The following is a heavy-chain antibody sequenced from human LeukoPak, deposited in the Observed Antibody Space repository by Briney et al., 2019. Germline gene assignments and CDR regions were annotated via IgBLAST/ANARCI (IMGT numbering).Heavy chain of an antibody. CDR1: GYTFSSYW. J-gene: IGHJ4*02. CDR2: IYPVDSDT. D-gene: IGHD3-22*01. Sequence: GESLKISCKGSGYTFSSYWIGWVRQMPGKGLEWMGIIYPVDSDTRYSPSFQGQVTISADKSISTAYLQWSSLEASDTAMYYCARSYYYDSSGIDYWGQGTLVTVSS. CDR3: ARSYYYDSSGIDY. V-gene: IGHV5-51*01.